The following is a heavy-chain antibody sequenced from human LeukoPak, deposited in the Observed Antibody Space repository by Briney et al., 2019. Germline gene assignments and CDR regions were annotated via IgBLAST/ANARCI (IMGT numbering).Heavy chain of an antibody. CDR2: SRNRAKSYTT. CDR3: SRDATGDH. CDR1: GFTFSDHY. J-gene: IGHJ4*02. Sequence: GGSLRLSCAVSGFTFSDHYMDWVRQAPGKGREWVGRSRNRAKSYTTDYAASVKGRFTISRDDSKSTLYLKMNSLETEDTAVYYCSRDATGDHWGQGTLVSVSS. V-gene: IGHV3-72*01.